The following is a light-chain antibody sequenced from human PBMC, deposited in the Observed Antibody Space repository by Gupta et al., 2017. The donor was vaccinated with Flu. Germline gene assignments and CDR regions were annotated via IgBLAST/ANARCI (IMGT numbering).Light chain of an antibody. V-gene: IGKV3-11*01. J-gene: IGKJ4*01. CDR2: DAS. Sequence: DIVLTQSPATLSLSPGERATLSCRASQNVNSYLAWYQQKPGQAPRLLIYDASNRATGIPARFSGSGSGTDFTLTISSLEPEDFVVYYCQQRSNWPLTFGGGTKVEIK. CDR3: QQRSNWPLT. CDR1: QNVNSY.